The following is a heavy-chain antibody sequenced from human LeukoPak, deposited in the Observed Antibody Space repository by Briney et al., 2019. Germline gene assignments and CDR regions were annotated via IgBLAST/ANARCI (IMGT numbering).Heavy chain of an antibody. CDR2: ISGSGGST. CDR1: GFTFSSYA. J-gene: IGHJ4*02. V-gene: IGHV3-23*01. Sequence: GGSLRLSCAASGFTFSSYAMSWVRQAPGKGLEWVSAISGSGGSTFYADSVKGRFTISRDNSKNTLYLQMNSLRAEDTAVYYCAKDATYYDFWSGYYDPQAAYYFDYWGQGTLVTVSS. D-gene: IGHD3-3*01. CDR3: AKDATYYDFWSGYYDPQAAYYFDY.